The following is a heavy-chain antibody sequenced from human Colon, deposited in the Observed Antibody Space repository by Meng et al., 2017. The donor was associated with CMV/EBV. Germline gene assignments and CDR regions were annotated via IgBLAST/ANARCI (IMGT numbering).Heavy chain of an antibody. CDR3: ARDLTNKWFYY. V-gene: IGHV4-39*07. Sequence: QLQEWGPGRVKPAETLSLTCTASGDPISSGSHSWAWFRQAPGKRLEWIGSMYFSGIADYNPSLKSRVTISLHATQKQFSLRLTSVTAADSAVYFCARDLTNKWFYYWGQGTLVTVSS. J-gene: IGHJ4*02. CDR1: GDPISSGSHS. CDR2: MYFSGIA. D-gene: IGHD1-26*01.